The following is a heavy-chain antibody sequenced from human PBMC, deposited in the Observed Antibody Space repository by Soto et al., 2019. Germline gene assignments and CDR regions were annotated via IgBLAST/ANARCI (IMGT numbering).Heavy chain of an antibody. Sequence: PGGSLRLSCAASGFTFSNYAMSWVRQAPGKGLEWVSGISGSGGSTYYADSVKGRFTISRDDSKNTLYLQMNSLRAEDTALYFCTKGYCSTTSCYLLDCWGQGTLVTVSS. CDR3: TKGYCSTTSCYLLDC. J-gene: IGHJ4*02. D-gene: IGHD2-2*01. CDR1: GFTFSNYA. CDR2: ISGSGGST. V-gene: IGHV3-23*01.